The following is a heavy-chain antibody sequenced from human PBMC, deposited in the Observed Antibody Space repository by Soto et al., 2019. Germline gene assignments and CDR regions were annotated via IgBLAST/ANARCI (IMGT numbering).Heavy chain of an antibody. Sequence: GGSLRLSCAASGFTFSSNWMNWVRQAPGKGLEWVANIKQDGSEKYYVDSVKGRFTISRDNAKSSLYLQMNSLRAGDTAVYYCARCLHCSNGGRFDPWGQGALVTVSS. J-gene: IGHJ5*02. CDR2: IKQDGSEK. CDR3: ARCLHCSNGGRFDP. D-gene: IGHD2-8*01. CDR1: GFTFSSNW. V-gene: IGHV3-7*03.